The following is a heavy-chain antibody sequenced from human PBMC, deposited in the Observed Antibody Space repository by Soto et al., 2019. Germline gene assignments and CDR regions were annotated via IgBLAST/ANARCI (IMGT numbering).Heavy chain of an antibody. Sequence: SETLSLTCTVSGGSIGSGGYYWGWILQHPGKGLEWIGYIYYSGSTYYNPSLKSRVTISVDTSKNQFSLKLSSVTAADTAVYYCALGGRSAYYYYMSVCGKGTTVTVSS. CDR2: IYYSGST. D-gene: IGHD3-16*01. CDR3: ALGGRSAYYYYMSV. CDR1: GGSIGSGGYY. J-gene: IGHJ6*03. V-gene: IGHV4-31*03.